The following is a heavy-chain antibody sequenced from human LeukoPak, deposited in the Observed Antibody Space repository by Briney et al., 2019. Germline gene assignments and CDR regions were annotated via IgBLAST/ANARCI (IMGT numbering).Heavy chain of an antibody. V-gene: IGHV3-23*01. CDR1: GFTFRSHA. J-gene: IGHJ4*02. CDR3: AKNPDD. CDR2: IYENGGTT. D-gene: IGHD1-14*01. Sequence: PGGSLRLSCVGSGFTFRSHAMSWVRQAPEKGLEFVSGIYENGGTTYYADSVKGRFTISRDNSKNTLYLQMNSLRAEDTAVYYCAKNPDDWGQGTLVTVSS.